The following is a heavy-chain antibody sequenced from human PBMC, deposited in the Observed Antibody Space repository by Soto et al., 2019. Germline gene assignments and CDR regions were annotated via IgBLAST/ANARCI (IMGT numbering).Heavy chain of an antibody. J-gene: IGHJ3*02. CDR3: ARHMAFIAVSGTGAFDI. CDR1: GGSISSFY. Sequence: PSETLSLTCTVAGGSISSFYGSWIRQPPGKGLEWIGYISYTGSTNYNPSLRSRVTISVDTSKNHFSLNLSSVTAADTAVYYCARHMAFIAVSGTGAFDIWGQGTMVTVS. CDR2: ISYTGST. V-gene: IGHV4-59*08. D-gene: IGHD6-19*01.